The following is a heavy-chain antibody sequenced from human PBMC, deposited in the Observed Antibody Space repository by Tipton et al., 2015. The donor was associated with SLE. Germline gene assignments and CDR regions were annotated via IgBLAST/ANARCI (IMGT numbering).Heavy chain of an antibody. CDR2: ISDTGGST. CDR1: GFTFSTYA. D-gene: IGHD2-15*01. CDR3: VKGGSNFHAVAFDI. V-gene: IGHV3-23*01. Sequence: GSLRLSCAASGFTFSTYAMSWVRQAPGKGLEWVSGISDTGGSTYYADSVKGRFTISRDNSKNTLYLQMNSLRAEDTAAYYCVKGGSNFHAVAFDIWGQGTMVSVSS. J-gene: IGHJ3*02.